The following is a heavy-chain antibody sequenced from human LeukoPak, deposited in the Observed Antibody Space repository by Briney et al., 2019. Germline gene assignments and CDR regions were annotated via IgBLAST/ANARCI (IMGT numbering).Heavy chain of an antibody. CDR1: GGSISSYY. CDR2: IYYSGST. D-gene: IGHD4-23*01. V-gene: IGHV4-59*01. Sequence: SETLSLTCTVSGGSISSYYWSWIRQPPGKGLEWIAYIYYSGSTNCNPSVKSRVAMSVDTSKKQFSLKLSSLTAADTAVYYCARGGTAVIAPYAFDIWGQGTMVTVSS. J-gene: IGHJ3*02. CDR3: ARGGTAVIAPYAFDI.